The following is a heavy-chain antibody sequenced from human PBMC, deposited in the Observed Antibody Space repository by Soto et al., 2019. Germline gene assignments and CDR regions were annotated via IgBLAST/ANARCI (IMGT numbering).Heavy chain of an antibody. V-gene: IGHV3-23*01. Sequence: EVHLLESGGGWVQPGGSLRLSCAASGFNFSSYGMTWVRQAPGKGLEWVSFSSATGAGTYYADSVKGRFTISRDNSKNTLYLQMTSLRADDTDVYYCAKDRRAGGNYGFYSDFWGQGALVIVSS. CDR1: GFNFSSYG. D-gene: IGHD1-7*01. J-gene: IGHJ4*02. CDR3: AKDRRAGGNYGFYSDF. CDR2: SSATGAGT.